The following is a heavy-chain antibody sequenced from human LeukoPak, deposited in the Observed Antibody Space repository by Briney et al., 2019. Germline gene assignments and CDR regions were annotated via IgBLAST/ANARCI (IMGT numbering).Heavy chain of an antibody. Sequence: ASVKVSCKASGYTFTSYAMNWVRQAPGQGLGWMGWINTNTGNPTYAQGFTGRFVFSLDTSVSTAYLQISSLKAEDTAVYYCAGLAAAGPFDYWGQGTLVTVSS. V-gene: IGHV7-4-1*02. CDR2: INTNTGNP. CDR3: AGLAAAGPFDY. J-gene: IGHJ4*02. CDR1: GYTFTSYA. D-gene: IGHD6-13*01.